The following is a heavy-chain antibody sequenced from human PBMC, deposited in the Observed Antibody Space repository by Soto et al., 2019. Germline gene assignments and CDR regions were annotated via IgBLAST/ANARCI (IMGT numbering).Heavy chain of an antibody. CDR2: IKSDGSGT. J-gene: IGHJ4*02. CDR3: AKDIRQAGSCLDY. CDR1: GFTFSSYW. V-gene: IGHV3-74*01. Sequence: GGSLRLSCAASGFTFSSYWMHWVRQAPGKGLVWVSRIKSDGSGTYYADSVKGRLTISRDSARNTLYLQMNSLRVEDTAVYYCAKDIRQAGSCLDYWGQGILVTVSS. D-gene: IGHD2-15*01.